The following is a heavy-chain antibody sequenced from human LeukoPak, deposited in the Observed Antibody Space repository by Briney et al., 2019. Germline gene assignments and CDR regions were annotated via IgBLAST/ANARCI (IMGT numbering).Heavy chain of an antibody. CDR1: GGSFSGYY. CDR3: ARGGDHTVTTFGYYYYMDV. J-gene: IGHJ6*03. D-gene: IGHD4-17*01. V-gene: IGHV4-34*01. CDR2: INHSGST. Sequence: PSETLSLTCAVYGGSFSGYYWSWIRQPPGKGLEWNGEINHSGSTNYNPSLKSRVTISVDTSKNQFSLKLSSVTAADTAVYYCARGGDHTVTTFGYYYYMDVWGKGTTVTVSS.